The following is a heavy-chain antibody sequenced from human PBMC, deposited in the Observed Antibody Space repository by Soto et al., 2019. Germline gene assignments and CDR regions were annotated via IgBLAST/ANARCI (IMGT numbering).Heavy chain of an antibody. D-gene: IGHD3-3*01. V-gene: IGHV3-23*01. CDR2: ISGSGGST. J-gene: IGHJ4*02. CDR1: GFTFSSYA. CDR3: AKDKVGPLRFLEWLLQT. Sequence: PGGSLRLSCAASGFTFSSYAMSWVRQAPGKGLEWVSAISGSGGSTYYADSVKGRFTISRDNSKNTLYLQMNSLRAEDTAVYYCAKDKVGPLRFLEWLLQTWGQGTLVTVSS.